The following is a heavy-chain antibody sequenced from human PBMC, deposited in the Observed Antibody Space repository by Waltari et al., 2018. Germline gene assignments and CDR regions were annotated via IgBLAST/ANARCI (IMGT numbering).Heavy chain of an antibody. Sequence: VQLQESGPGLVKPSETLSLRCNVSGDSIRSHFWSWIRQAPGKGLEWIGPMYFSGTKDSNPSLKIRVAISIDTSKNHFSLNLRSVTAADTAIYYCARLPRGSVIIGAFDIWGQGTQVTVSS. J-gene: IGHJ3*02. D-gene: IGHD3-22*01. V-gene: IGHV4-59*11. CDR1: GDSIRSHF. CDR2: MYFSGTK. CDR3: ARLPRGSVIIGAFDI.